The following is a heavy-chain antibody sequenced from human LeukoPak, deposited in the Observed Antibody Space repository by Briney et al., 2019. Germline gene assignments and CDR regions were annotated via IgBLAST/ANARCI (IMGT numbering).Heavy chain of an antibody. CDR2: ISGSGGST. CDR3: ARDQDYAFDY. CDR1: GFTFSSYA. D-gene: IGHD4-17*01. Sequence: PGGSLRLSCAASGFTFSSYAMSWVRQAPGKGLEWVSAISGSGGSTYYADSVKGRFTISRDNSKNTLYLQMNSLRDDDTAVYYCARDQDYAFDYWGQGTLVAVSS. J-gene: IGHJ4*02. V-gene: IGHV3-23*01.